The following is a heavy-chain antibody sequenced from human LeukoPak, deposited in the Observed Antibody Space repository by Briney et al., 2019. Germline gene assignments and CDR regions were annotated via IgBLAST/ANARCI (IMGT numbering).Heavy chain of an antibody. CDR1: GLTFSSYS. Sequence: GGSLRLSCAASGLTFSSYSMNWVRQAPGKGLEWVANIKQDGSEKFYVDSVKGRFTISRDNAKTSLYLQMNSLRAEDTAVYYCARGTYYYDSSGYYFDYWGQGTLVTVSS. V-gene: IGHV3-7*01. J-gene: IGHJ4*02. D-gene: IGHD3-22*01. CDR2: IKQDGSEK. CDR3: ARGTYYYDSSGYYFDY.